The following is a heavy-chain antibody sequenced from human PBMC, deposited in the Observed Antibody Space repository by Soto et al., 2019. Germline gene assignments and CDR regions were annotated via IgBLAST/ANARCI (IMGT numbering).Heavy chain of an antibody. J-gene: IGHJ6*02. CDR2: ISYDGSNK. D-gene: IGHD1-1*01. Sequence: GGSLRLSCAASGFTFSSYGMHWVRQAPGKGLEWVAVISYDGSNKYYADSVEGRFTISRDNSKNTLYLQMNSLRAEDTAVYYCAKDLSTTGTYYYYGMDVWGQGTTVTVSS. CDR3: AKDLSTTGTYYYYGMDV. V-gene: IGHV3-30*18. CDR1: GFTFSSYG.